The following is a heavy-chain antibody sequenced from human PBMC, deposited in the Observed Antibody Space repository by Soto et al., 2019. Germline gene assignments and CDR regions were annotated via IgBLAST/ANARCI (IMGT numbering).Heavy chain of an antibody. CDR2: IIPVFGTT. CDR3: WRGGGPYVWFNEF. V-gene: IGHV1-69*01. Sequence: QELLVQSGPEVKKPGSSVKVSCKDSGGLFSSFAISWVRQAPGQGLEWLGGIIPVFGTTNYAEKFQGRVTITADESTNTAYMELSGLTSGDTAMYYCWRGGGPYVWFNEFWGQGTLVTVSS. D-gene: IGHD3-16*01. CDR1: GGLFSSFA. J-gene: IGHJ4*02.